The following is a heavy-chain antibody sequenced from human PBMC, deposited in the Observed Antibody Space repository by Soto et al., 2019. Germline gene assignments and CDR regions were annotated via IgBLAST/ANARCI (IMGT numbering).Heavy chain of an antibody. J-gene: IGHJ6*02. V-gene: IGHV1-69*06. Sequence: SSVKVSCKASGGTFSSYAISWVRQAPGQGLEWMGGIIPIFGTANYAQKFQGRVTITADKSTSTAYMELSSLRSEDTAVYYCARRKGAYSSYSYGMDVWGQGTTVTVSS. CDR2: IIPIFGTA. CDR1: GGTFSSYA. D-gene: IGHD6-13*01. CDR3: ARRKGAYSSYSYGMDV.